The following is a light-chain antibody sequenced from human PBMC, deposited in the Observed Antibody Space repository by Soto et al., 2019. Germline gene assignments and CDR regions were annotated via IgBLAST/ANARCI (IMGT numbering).Light chain of an antibody. Sequence: EIVMTQSPATLSVSPVERATLSCRASQNISTNLAWYQQKPGQAPRLLIYGASTRATGIPARFSGSGSGTEFTLTISSLQSEDFAVYYCQQYNNWPPTFGQGTKVDIK. CDR2: GAS. J-gene: IGKJ1*01. CDR3: QQYNNWPPT. CDR1: QNISTN. V-gene: IGKV3-15*01.